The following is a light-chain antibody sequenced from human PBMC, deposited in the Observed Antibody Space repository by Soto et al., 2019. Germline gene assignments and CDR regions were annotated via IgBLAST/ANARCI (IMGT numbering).Light chain of an antibody. Sequence: EIVLTQSPGTLSLSPGERATLSCRASQSVSNSYLAWYQQKPGQAPRLLIYGASNRATDIPDRFSGSASGTDFTLTISRLEPEDFAVYYCQQHGNSPVTFGQGTKLEIK. V-gene: IGKV3-20*01. CDR1: QSVSNSY. CDR3: QQHGNSPVT. CDR2: GAS. J-gene: IGKJ2*01.